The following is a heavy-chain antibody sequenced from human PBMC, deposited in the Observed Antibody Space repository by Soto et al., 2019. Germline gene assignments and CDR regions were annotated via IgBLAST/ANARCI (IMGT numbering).Heavy chain of an antibody. D-gene: IGHD6-13*01. CDR2: INHRGSA. J-gene: IGHJ4*02. CDR1: GASVSSTYW. Sequence: SETLSLTCAVSGASVSSTYWWSWVRQPPGKGPEWIGEINHRGSANYNPSLKSRVTISVDTSKNQFSLKLSSVTAADTAVYYCARGSRSSSWVLSWGQGTLVTVSS. CDR3: ARGSRSSSWVLS. V-gene: IGHV4-4*02.